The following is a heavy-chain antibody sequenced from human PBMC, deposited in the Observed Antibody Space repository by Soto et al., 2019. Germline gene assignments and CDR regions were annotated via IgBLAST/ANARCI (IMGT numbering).Heavy chain of an antibody. V-gene: IGHV4-34*01. CDR3: ARDKITDLFDY. J-gene: IGHJ4*02. CDR1: GGSFSGYY. Sequence: SETLSLTCAVYGGSFSGYYWTWIRQPPGTGLEWIGEINHSGSANYNPSLKSRVTISVDTSKNQFSLKLTSVTAADTAVYYCARDKITDLFDYWGQGTLVTVSS. CDR2: INHSGSA. D-gene: IGHD3-10*01.